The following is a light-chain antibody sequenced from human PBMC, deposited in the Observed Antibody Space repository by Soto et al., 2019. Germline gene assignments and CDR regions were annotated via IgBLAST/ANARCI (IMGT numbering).Light chain of an antibody. CDR3: QQSYSTPIT. Sequence: DIQMTQSPSSLSASVGDSVTITCRASQNIINYLNWYKQKPGKAPQLLIYVAYRLESGVSSRFSGSGSGTDFTLTISSLQPEEFATYYCQQSYSTPITFGQGTRLEIK. J-gene: IGKJ5*01. CDR2: VAY. CDR1: QNIINY. V-gene: IGKV1-39*01.